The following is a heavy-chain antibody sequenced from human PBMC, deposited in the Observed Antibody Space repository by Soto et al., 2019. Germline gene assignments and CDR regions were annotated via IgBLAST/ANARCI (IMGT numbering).Heavy chain of an antibody. CDR2: ISSTTNYI. J-gene: IGHJ4*02. CDR3: ARESEDLTSNFDY. Sequence: GGSLRLSCVVSGFSFSDYYMSWVRQAPGKGLGWVSSISSTTNYIYYADSMKGRFTVSRDNAKNSVYLEMNSLSAEDTAVYYCARESEDLTSNFDYWGQGTLVTVSS. V-gene: IGHV3-11*06. CDR1: GFSFSDYY.